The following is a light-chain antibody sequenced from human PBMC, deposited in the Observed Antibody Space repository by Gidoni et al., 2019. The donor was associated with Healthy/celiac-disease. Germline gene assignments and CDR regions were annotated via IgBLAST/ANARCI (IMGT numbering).Light chain of an antibody. CDR1: QSVSSSS. CDR2: GAS. J-gene: IGKJ4*01. Sequence: EIVLTQSPGTLSLSPGERATLSRRASQSVSSSSIVWYQQKPGQTPRLVIYGASSRATGIPDRFSGSGSGTDFTLTISRLEPEDFAVYYCQQFESSPTFGGGTRVEMK. CDR3: QQFESSPT. V-gene: IGKV3-20*01.